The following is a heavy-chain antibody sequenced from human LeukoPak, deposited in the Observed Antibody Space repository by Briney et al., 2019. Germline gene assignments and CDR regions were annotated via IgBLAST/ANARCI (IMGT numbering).Heavy chain of an antibody. CDR3: AREVSVTGRFDY. V-gene: IGHV4-4*07. D-gene: IGHD3-9*01. Sequence: PSETLSLTCTVSGGSINTYYWTWIRQPAGKGLEWIGRIYSNGNTNYNPPLKSRVAMSVDTSKNQFSLKVNSVTAADTAMYYCAREVSVTGRFDYLGRGTLVTVSS. CDR2: IYSNGNT. CDR1: GGSINTYY. J-gene: IGHJ4*02.